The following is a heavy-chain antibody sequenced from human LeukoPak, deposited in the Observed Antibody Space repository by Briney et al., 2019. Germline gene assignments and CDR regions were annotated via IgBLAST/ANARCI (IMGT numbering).Heavy chain of an antibody. D-gene: IGHD6-13*01. CDR3: ARDSDRPSEIGIAAASN. J-gene: IGHJ4*02. Sequence: PSVKVSCKASGYTFTGYNMHWVGQARGKGLDWMVWINPNSGGTNYAQKFQGRVTMTRDTSISTAYMELSRLRSDDTAVYYCARDSDRPSEIGIAAASNWGQGTLVTVSS. CDR2: INPNSGGT. V-gene: IGHV1-2*02. CDR1: GYTFTGYN.